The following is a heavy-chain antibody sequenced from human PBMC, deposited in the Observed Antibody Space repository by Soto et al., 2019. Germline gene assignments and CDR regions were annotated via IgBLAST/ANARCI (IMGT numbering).Heavy chain of an antibody. V-gene: IGHV4-31*03. CDR1: GGSISSGGYY. CDR3: ARVYDFWSGYYLRSVNWFDP. D-gene: IGHD3-3*01. CDR2: IYYSGST. J-gene: IGHJ5*02. Sequence: QVQLQESGPGLVKPSQTLSLTCTVSGGSISSGGYYWSWIRQHPGKGLEWIGYIYYSGSTYYNPSLNSRVTISVDTSKNQFSLKLSSVTAADTAVYYCARVYDFWSGYYLRSVNWFDPWGQGTLVTVSS.